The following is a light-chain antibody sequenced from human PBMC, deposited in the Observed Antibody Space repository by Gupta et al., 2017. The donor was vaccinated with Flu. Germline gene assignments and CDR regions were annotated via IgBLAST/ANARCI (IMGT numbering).Light chain of an antibody. CDR3: KQGTHWPHS. CDR1: QSLIYSAGNTH. CDR2: KVS. J-gene: IGKJ2*03. V-gene: IGKV2-30*01. Sequence: VVMTQSPLSLPVTLGQPASISSRSSQSLIYSAGNTHLYWFQQKPGQSPRRLIYKVSNRDSGVPNRCSGSGAGTYFTLKSSREEAEDVGVYYCKQGTHWPHSFGQGTKLEIK.